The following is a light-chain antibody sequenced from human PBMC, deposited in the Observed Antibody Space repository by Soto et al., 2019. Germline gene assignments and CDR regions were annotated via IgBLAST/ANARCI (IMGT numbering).Light chain of an antibody. CDR1: TTDVGRYNY. CDR3: SSYTSTIYVM. Sequence: QSALTQPASVSGSPGQPITISCTGPTTDVGRYNYVSWYQQHPGKAPKLIIYDVSNRPSGVSDRFSGSKSGSTASLTISGLQADDEADYFCSSYTSTIYVMFGGGTKVTVL. J-gene: IGLJ3*02. CDR2: DVS. V-gene: IGLV2-14*03.